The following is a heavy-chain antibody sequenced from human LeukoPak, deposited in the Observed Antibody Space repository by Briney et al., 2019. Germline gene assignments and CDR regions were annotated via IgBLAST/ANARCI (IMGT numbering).Heavy chain of an antibody. CDR1: GFTFSTCW. J-gene: IGHJ4*02. CDR3: AKSLVVVNDPPDY. D-gene: IGHD2-21*01. V-gene: IGHV3-7*01. CDR2: IKQDGSER. Sequence: PGGSLRLSCAASGFTFSTCWMTWVRQAPGKGLEWVANIKQDGSERYYVDSVRGRFTISRDNDKSSLYLQMNSLRAEDTAVYYCAKSLVVVNDPPDYWGQGTLVTVSS.